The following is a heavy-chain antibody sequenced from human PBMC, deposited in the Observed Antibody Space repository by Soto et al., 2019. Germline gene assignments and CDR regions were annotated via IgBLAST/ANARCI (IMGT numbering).Heavy chain of an antibody. CDR2: ISGSGGST. V-gene: IGHV3-23*01. J-gene: IGHJ4*02. CDR3: AKARAQYYDFWSGYPVDY. CDR1: GFTFSSYA. D-gene: IGHD3-3*01. Sequence: GGSLRLSCAASGFTFSSYAMSWVRQAPGKGLEWVSAISGSGGSTYYADSVKGRFTISRDNSKNTLYLQMNSLRAEDTAVYYCAKARAQYYDFWSGYPVDYWGQGTLVTVPQ.